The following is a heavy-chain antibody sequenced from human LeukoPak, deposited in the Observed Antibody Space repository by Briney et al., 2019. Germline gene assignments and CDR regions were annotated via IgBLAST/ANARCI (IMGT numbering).Heavy chain of an antibody. D-gene: IGHD4/OR15-4a*01. J-gene: IGHJ4*02. CDR3: ARGSPNARDYYYLDY. CDR2: VNHSGST. CDR1: GGTFSGYY. V-gene: IGHV4-34*01. Sequence: ETLSLTCAVYGGTFSGYYWRWIRQPPGKGLEWIGQVNHSGSTSYNPSLKSRVTVSVDTSKNQISLKLSSVTAADTAMYYCARGSPNARDYYYLDYWGQGNLVTVSS.